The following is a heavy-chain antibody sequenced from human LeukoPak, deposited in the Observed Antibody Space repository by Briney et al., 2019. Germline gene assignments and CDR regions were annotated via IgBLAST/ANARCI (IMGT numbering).Heavy chain of an antibody. D-gene: IGHD1-1*01. CDR3: ARDSLYNWNDPMSGVYNWFDP. V-gene: IGHV1-18*01. Sequence: ASVKVSCKASGYTFTSYGISWVRQAPGQGLEWMGWISAYNGNTNYAQKLQGRVTMTTDTSTSTAYMELRSLRSDDTAVYYCARDSLYNWNDPMSGVYNWFDPWGQGTLVTVSS. J-gene: IGHJ5*02. CDR2: ISAYNGNT. CDR1: GYTFTSYG.